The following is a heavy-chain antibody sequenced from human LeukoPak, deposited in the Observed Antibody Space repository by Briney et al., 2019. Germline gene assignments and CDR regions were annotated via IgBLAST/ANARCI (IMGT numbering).Heavy chain of an antibody. J-gene: IGHJ5*02. D-gene: IGHD2-15*01. CDR3: ARGGRYCSGGSCYSYNWFDP. Sequence: ASVKVSCKASGYTFTSYAMHWVRQAPGQRLEWMGWINAGNGNTKYSQKFQGRVTITRDTSASTAYTELSSLRSEDTAVYYCARGGRYCSGGSCYSYNWFDPWGQGTLVTVSS. V-gene: IGHV1-3*01. CDR2: INAGNGNT. CDR1: GYTFTSYA.